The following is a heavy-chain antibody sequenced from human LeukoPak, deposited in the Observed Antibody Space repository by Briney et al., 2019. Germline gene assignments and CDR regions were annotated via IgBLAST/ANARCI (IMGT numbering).Heavy chain of an antibody. CDR1: GYSFTTYW. V-gene: IGHV5-51*01. CDR3: ARLSGRDFDF. Sequence: GESLKISCKGSGYSFTTYWIGWVRQMPGKGLEWMGIIYPGDSETRYSPSFQGQVTMSVDKSISTAYLQWSSLKSSDTAMYYCARLSGRDFDFWGQGTLVTVSS. D-gene: IGHD1-26*01. CDR2: IYPGDSET. J-gene: IGHJ4*02.